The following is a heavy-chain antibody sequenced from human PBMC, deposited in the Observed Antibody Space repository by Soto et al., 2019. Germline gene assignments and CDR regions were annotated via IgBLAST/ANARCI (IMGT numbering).Heavy chain of an antibody. V-gene: IGHV4-4*02. CDR2: VSHSGST. Sequence: SETLSLTCAVSVGSISSSEWWSFVRQPPGKGLEWIGEVSHSGSTNYKSSLTSRVTISIDKSKSLFSLRLTSVTAADTAVYYCASRIGTRPFWGQGTLVTVSS. CDR1: VGSISSSEW. D-gene: IGHD6-6*01. CDR3: ASRIGTRPF. J-gene: IGHJ4*02.